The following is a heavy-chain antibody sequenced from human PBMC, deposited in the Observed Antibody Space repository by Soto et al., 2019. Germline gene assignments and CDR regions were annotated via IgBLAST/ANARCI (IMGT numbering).Heavy chain of an antibody. CDR1: GVSISNSSYY. Sequence: PSETLSLTCTVSGVSISNSSYYWGWIRRPPGKGLEWIGTIYYSGITYYNPSLKSRATISVDTSKNQFSLKLTSVTAADTVVYYCARHGSNWGQGTLVTVSS. CDR3: ARHGSN. V-gene: IGHV4-39*01. J-gene: IGHJ4*02. CDR2: IYYSGIT.